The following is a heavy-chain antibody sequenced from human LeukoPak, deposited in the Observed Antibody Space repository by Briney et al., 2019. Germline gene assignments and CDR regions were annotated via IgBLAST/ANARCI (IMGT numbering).Heavy chain of an antibody. V-gene: IGHV4-30-4*01. CDR3: ASLWFGESQTYDY. CDR1: GGSISSGDYY. CDR2: IYYSGST. J-gene: IGHJ4*02. D-gene: IGHD3-10*01. Sequence: SETLSLTCAVSGGSISSGDYYWSWIRQPPGKGLEWIGYIYYSGSTYYNPSLKSRVTISVDTSKNQFSLKLSSVTAADTAVYYCASLWFGESQTYDYWGQGTLVTVSS.